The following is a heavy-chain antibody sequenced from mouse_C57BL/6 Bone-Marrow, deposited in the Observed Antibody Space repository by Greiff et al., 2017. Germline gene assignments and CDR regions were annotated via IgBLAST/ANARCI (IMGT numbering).Heavy chain of an antibody. Sequence: QVQLKQPGAELVKPGASVKLSCKASGYTFTSYWMQWVKQRPGQGLEWIGEIDPSDSYTNYNQKFKGKATLTVDTSSSTAYMPLSSLTSEDSAVYYCASPGAWFAYWGQGTLVTVSA. CDR1: GYTFTSYW. V-gene: IGHV1-50*01. CDR2: IDPSDSYT. CDR3: ASPGAWFAY. J-gene: IGHJ3*01. D-gene: IGHD4-1*01.